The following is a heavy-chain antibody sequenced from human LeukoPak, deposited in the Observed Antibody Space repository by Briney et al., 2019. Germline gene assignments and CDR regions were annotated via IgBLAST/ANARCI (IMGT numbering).Heavy chain of an antibody. Sequence: GASVKVSCKASGYTFTGYYMHWVRQAPAQGLEWMGWINPNSGGTNYAQKFQGRVTMTRDTSISTAYMELSRLRSDDTAVYYCARAWTYDYVWGSYPEGSDYWGQGTLVTVSS. D-gene: IGHD3-16*02. J-gene: IGHJ4*02. CDR2: INPNSGGT. CDR1: GYTFTGYY. V-gene: IGHV1-2*02. CDR3: ARAWTYDYVWGSYPEGSDY.